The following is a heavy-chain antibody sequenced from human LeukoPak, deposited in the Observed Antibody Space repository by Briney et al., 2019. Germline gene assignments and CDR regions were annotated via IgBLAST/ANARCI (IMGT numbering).Heavy chain of an antibody. CDR1: GYSISSGYY. J-gene: IGHJ5*02. V-gene: IGHV4-38-2*02. CDR3: ARDPALTFNWFDP. Sequence: SETLSLTCAVSGYSISSGYYWAWIRQTPERGLEWISSIYHSGNTYYSPSLKSRVTISVDTSKNQFSLELSSVTAADTAVYYCARDPALTFNWFDPWGQGILVTVSS. D-gene: IGHD2-21*02. CDR2: IYHSGNT.